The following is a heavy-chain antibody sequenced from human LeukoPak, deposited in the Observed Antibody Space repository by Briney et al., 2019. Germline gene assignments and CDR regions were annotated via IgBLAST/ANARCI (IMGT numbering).Heavy chain of an antibody. CDR3: AREVPPLRDTAFDY. J-gene: IGHJ4*02. CDR2: ISYDGSNK. V-gene: IGHV3-30-3*01. Sequence: GRSLRFSCAASGFTFSSYAMHWVRQAPGKGLEWVAVISYDGSNKYYADSVKGRFTISRDNSKNTLYLQMNSLRAEDTAVYYCAREVPPLRDTAFDYWGQGTLVTVSS. D-gene: IGHD5-18*01. CDR1: GFTFSSYA.